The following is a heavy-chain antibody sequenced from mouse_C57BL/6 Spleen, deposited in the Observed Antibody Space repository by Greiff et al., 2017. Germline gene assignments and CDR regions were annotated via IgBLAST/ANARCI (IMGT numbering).Heavy chain of an antibody. CDR2: ISSGSSTI. J-gene: IGHJ4*01. CDR1: GFTFSDYG. V-gene: IGHV5-17*01. D-gene: IGHD2-4*01. CDR3: AREEAIYYDYDGASMDY. Sequence: EVMLVESGGGLVKPGGSLKLSCAASGFTFSDYGMHWVRQAPEKGLEWVAYISSGSSTIYYADTVKGRFTISRDNAKNTLFLQMTSLRSEDTAMYYCAREEAIYYDYDGASMDYWGQGTSVTVSS.